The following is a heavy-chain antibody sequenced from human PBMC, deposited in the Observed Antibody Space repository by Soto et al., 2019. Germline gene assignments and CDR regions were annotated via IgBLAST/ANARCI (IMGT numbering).Heavy chain of an antibody. D-gene: IGHD1-26*01. Sequence: ASVKVSCKASGYTFTGYYMHWVRQAPGQGLEWMGWINPNSGGTNYAQKFQGWATMTRDTSTSTVYMELSSLRSEDTAVYYCTKLATPMAPSMDVWGQGTTVTVSS. J-gene: IGHJ6*02. V-gene: IGHV1-2*04. CDR2: INPNSGGT. CDR3: TKLATPMAPSMDV. CDR1: GYTFTGYY.